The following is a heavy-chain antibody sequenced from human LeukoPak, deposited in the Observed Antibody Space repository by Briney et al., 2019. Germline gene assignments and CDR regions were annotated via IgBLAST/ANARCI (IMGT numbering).Heavy chain of an antibody. Sequence: GGSRRLSCAASGFTFSSYAMSWVRQAPGKGLEWVSAISDSGGSTHYADFVKGRFTISRDNSKNTLYLQMNSLRAEDTAVYYCARWNNLGYWGQGTLVTVSS. V-gene: IGHV3-23*01. J-gene: IGHJ4*02. CDR1: GFTFSSYA. CDR3: ARWNNLGY. D-gene: IGHD1/OR15-1a*01. CDR2: ISDSGGST.